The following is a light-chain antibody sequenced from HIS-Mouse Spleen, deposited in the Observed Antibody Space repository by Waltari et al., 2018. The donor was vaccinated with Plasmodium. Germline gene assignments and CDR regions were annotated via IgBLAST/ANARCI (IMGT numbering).Light chain of an antibody. Sequence: EIVMTQSPATLSVSPGERATLSCRASQRVSSNLAWYQQKPGQAPRLLIYGASTRATGIPARFSGSGSGTEFTLTISSLQSEAFAVYYCQQYNNWPFTFGPGTKVDIK. CDR3: QQYNNWPFT. J-gene: IGKJ3*01. CDR2: GAS. CDR1: QRVSSN. V-gene: IGKV3-15*01.